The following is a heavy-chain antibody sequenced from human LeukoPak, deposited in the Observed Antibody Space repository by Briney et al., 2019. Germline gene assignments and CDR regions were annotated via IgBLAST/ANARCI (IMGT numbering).Heavy chain of an antibody. CDR1: GGSISSGDYY. CDR3: AREAVAGGGVDY. D-gene: IGHD6-19*01. J-gene: IGHJ4*02. V-gene: IGHV4-30-4*01. CDR2: IYYSGST. Sequence: SETLSLTCTVSGGSISSGDYYWSWIRQPPGKGLEWIGYIYYSGSTYYNPSLKSRVTISVDTSKNQFSLKLSSVTAADTAVYYCAREAVAGGGVDYWGQGTLVTVSS.